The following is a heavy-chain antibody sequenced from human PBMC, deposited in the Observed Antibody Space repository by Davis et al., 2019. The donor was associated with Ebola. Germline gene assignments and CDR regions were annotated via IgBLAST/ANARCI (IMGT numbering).Heavy chain of an antibody. CDR3: ARERLRELSLSPTAPYYFDS. D-gene: IGHD3-16*02. CDR1: GFTLSSYG. J-gene: IGHJ4*02. Sequence: PGGSLRLSCAASGFTLSSYGMNWVRPAPGKGLEWVSSISTSSSYIYYADSVKGRFTISRDNAKNSLYLQMNGLRAEDTAIYYCARERLRELSLSPTAPYYFDSWGQGTLVTVSS. CDR2: ISTSSSYI. V-gene: IGHV3-21*01.